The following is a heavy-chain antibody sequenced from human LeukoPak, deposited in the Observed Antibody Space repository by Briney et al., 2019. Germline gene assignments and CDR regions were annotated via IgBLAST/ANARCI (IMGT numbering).Heavy chain of an antibody. V-gene: IGHV3-33*06. CDR3: AKDALRHGDLYYFDY. CDR2: VWYDGVKK. J-gene: IGHJ4*02. D-gene: IGHD3-3*01. CDR1: GFTFSSYA. Sequence: GGSLRLSCAASGFTFSSYAMHWVRQAPGKGLEWVAVVWYDGVKKYYLDSVEGRFTVSRAISRNTLYLQIDSLRAEDTAVYFCAKDALRHGDLYYFDYWDQGTSVIVSS.